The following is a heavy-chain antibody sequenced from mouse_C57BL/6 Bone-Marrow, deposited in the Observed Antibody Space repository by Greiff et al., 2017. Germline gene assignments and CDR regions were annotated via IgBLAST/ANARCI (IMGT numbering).Heavy chain of an antibody. CDR2: IHPSDSDT. D-gene: IGHD2-3*01. CDR1: GYTFTSYW. V-gene: IGHV1-74*01. J-gene: IGHJ4*01. Sequence: QVKLQQPGAELVKPGASVKVSCKASGYTFTSYWMHWVKQRPGQGLEWIGRIHPSDSDTNYNQKFKGKATLTVDKSSSTADMQLSRLTSEDSAVYCCAICSYDCYYREYYNAMGYWGQGTSVTVSS. CDR3: AICSYDCYYREYYNAMGY.